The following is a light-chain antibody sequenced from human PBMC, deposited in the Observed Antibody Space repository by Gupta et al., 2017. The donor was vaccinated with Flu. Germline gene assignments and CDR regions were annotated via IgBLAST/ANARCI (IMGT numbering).Light chain of an antibody. V-gene: IGLV2-11*01. CDR2: DVT. Sequence: QSAPPQPRSLPGSPGQSVTIPCTGTSNEVGGYNRVSWYEQRPGKAPKLILYDVTERPAGVPDRFSGSKAGNTASLTISGLQADDEDDYYCSSHAGRVTWVFGTGTTVTVL. CDR3: SSHAGRVTWV. CDR1: SNEVGGYNR. J-gene: IGLJ1*01.